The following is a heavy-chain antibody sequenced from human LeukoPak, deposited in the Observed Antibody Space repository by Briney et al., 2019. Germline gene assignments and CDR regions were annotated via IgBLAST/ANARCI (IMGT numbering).Heavy chain of an antibody. Sequence: PGGSLRLSCAASGFTVSSNYMTWVRQAPGKGLEWVSVIYSDGSTFYADSVKGRFTISRDNAKNTLYFQMMSLRAEDTAVYYCARGTWDCWGQGTLVTVSS. V-gene: IGHV3-53*01. CDR1: GFTVSSNY. J-gene: IGHJ4*02. CDR2: IYSDGST. CDR3: ARGTWDC.